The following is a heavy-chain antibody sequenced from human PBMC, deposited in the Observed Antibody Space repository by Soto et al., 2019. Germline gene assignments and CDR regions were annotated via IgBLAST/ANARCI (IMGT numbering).Heavy chain of an antibody. J-gene: IGHJ6*02. D-gene: IGHD2-2*02. CDR1: GDSVSSNSAA. Sequence: SQTLSLTCAISGDSVSSNSAACNWIRQSPSRGLEWLGRTYYRSKWYNDYAVSVKSRITINPDTSKNQFSLQLNSVTPEDTAVYYCARDEWRLRYCSSTSSYTTGNYYYGMDVWGQGTTVTVSS. CDR2: TYYRSKWYN. CDR3: ARDEWRLRYCSSTSSYTTGNYYYGMDV. V-gene: IGHV6-1*01.